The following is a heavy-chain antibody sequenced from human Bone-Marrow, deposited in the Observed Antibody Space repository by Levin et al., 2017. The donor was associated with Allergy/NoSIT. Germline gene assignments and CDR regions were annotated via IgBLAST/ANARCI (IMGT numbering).Heavy chain of an antibody. J-gene: IGHJ4*02. CDR2: IGTAADS. D-gene: IGHD2-2*01. CDR1: GFTFSSYD. CDR3: ARVALPRYCTSTSCSDGGYYFDY. Sequence: PGGSLRLSCAASGFTFSSYDMHWVRQATGRGLEWVSAIGTAADSYYSGSVKGRFTVSRDNAKNAFYLQMNSLRAGDTAVYYCARVALPRYCTSTSCSDGGYYFDYWGQGTLVTVSS. V-gene: IGHV3-13*04.